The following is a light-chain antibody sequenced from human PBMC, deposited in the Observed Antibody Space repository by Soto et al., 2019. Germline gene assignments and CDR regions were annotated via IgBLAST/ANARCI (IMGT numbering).Light chain of an antibody. CDR2: EVS. Sequence: QSALTQPPSASGSPGQSVTISCTGTSSDVGGYKYVSWYQLHPGKAPKLMVFEVSNRPSGVSYRFSGSKSGNTASLTISGLQAEDEADYFCSSYSISTAYLFGTGTKLTVL. V-gene: IGLV2-14*01. J-gene: IGLJ1*01. CDR1: SSDVGGYKY. CDR3: SSYSISTAYL.